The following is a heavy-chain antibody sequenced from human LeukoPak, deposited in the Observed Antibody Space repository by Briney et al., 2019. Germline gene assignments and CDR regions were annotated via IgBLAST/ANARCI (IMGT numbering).Heavy chain of an antibody. V-gene: IGHV4-59*08. CDR2: IYSSGST. CDR3: ARHYDSGSYPLDY. J-gene: IGHJ4*02. CDR1: GGSIRDYF. D-gene: IGHD3-10*01. Sequence: PSETLSLTCSVSGGSIRDYFWSWIRQPPGKGLEWIGHIYSSGSTTYTPSLQSRVTISVDTSKNQFSLKLSSVTAADTAVYYCARHYDSGSYPLDYWGQGTLVTVSS.